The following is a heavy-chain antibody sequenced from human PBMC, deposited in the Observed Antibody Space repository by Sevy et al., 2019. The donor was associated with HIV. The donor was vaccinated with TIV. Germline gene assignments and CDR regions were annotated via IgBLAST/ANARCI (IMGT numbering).Heavy chain of an antibody. CDR3: ARLGRGEILYYFDY. V-gene: IGHV4-39*01. CDR2: IYYSGST. J-gene: IGHJ4*02. D-gene: IGHD3-10*01. Sequence: SETLSLTCTVSGGSISSSSYYWGWIRQPPGKGLEWIGNIYYSGSTYYNPSLKSRVNISVDTSKNQFSLKLGSVTAADTAVYYCARLGRGEILYYFDYWGQGTLVTVSS. CDR1: GGSISSSSYY.